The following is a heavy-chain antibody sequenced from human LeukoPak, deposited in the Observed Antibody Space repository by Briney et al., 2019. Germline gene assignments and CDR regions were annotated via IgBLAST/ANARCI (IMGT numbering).Heavy chain of an antibody. CDR3: ARGSSLRYFDWLLNWFDP. V-gene: IGHV4-59*01. J-gene: IGHJ5*02. Sequence: SETLSLTCTVSGGSISSYYWSWIRQPPGKGLEWIGYIYYSGSTNYNPSLKSRVTISVDTSKNQFSLKLSSVTAADTAVYYCARGSSLRYFDWLLNWFDPWGQGTLVTVSS. D-gene: IGHD3-9*01. CDR2: IYYSGST. CDR1: GGSISSYY.